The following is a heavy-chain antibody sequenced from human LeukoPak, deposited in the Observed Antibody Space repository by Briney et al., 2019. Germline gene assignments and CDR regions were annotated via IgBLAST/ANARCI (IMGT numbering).Heavy chain of an antibody. D-gene: IGHD3-22*01. Sequence: GGSLRLSCAASGFTFSSYAMSWVRQAPGKGLEWVSAISGSGGSTYYADSVKGRFTIPRDNSKNTLYLQMNSLRAEDTAVYYCAKDLEYYDSSGHFDYWGQGTLVTVSS. V-gene: IGHV3-23*01. CDR3: AKDLEYYDSSGHFDY. CDR2: ISGSGGST. J-gene: IGHJ4*02. CDR1: GFTFSSYA.